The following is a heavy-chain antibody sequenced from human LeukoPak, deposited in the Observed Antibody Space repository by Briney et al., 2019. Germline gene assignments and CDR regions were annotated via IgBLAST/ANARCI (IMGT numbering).Heavy chain of an antibody. CDR1: GGSISSSSYY. CDR2: IYYSGST. V-gene: IGHV4-39*01. Sequence: SETLSLTCTVSGGSISSSSYYWGWIRQPPGKGLEWIGSIYYSGSTYYNPSLKSRVTISVDTSKNQFSLKLSSVTAADTAVFYCARHRSTSRYYYGMDVWGQGTTVTVSS. CDR3: ARHRSTSRYYYGMDV. J-gene: IGHJ6*02. D-gene: IGHD2-2*01.